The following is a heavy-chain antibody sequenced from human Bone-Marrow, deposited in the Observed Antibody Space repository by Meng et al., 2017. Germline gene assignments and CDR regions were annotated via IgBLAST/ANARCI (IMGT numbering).Heavy chain of an antibody. CDR1: GFTFSSYE. CDR2: ISSSGSTI. CDR3: AKDKEADGSSGWYYFDY. Sequence: GESLKISCAASGFTFSSYEMNWVRQAPGKGLEWVSYISSSGSTIYYADSVKGRFTISRDNAKNSLYLQMNSLRAEDTALYYCAKDKEADGSSGWYYFDYWGQGTLVTVSS. D-gene: IGHD6-19*01. J-gene: IGHJ4*02. V-gene: IGHV3-48*03.